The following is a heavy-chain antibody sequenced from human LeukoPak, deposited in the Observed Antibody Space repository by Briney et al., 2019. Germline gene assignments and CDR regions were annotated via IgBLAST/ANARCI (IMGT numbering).Heavy chain of an antibody. J-gene: IGHJ4*02. Sequence: SETLSLTCTVSGGSISSRNYYWGWIRQPPGKGLEWIGSIYYSGSTYYNPSLNSRVTVSVDTFKNQFSLKLSSVTAADTAVYYCARHTISINWTPDFVDYWGQGTLVTVSS. V-gene: IGHV4-39*01. CDR3: ARHTISINWTPDFVDY. CDR2: IYYSGST. CDR1: GGSISSRNYY. D-gene: IGHD3-3*02.